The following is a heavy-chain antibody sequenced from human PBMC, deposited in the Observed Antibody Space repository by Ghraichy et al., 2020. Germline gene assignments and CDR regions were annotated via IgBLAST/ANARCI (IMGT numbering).Heavy chain of an antibody. V-gene: IGHV4-4*07. D-gene: IGHD2-2*01. J-gene: IGHJ4*02. Sequence: SETLSLTCTVSGGSISSYYWSWIRQPAGKGLEWIGRIYTSGSTNYNPSLKSRVTMSVDTSKNQFSLKLSSVTAADTAVYYCARDLCSSTSCYCDYWGQGTLVTVSS. CDR2: IYTSGST. CDR3: ARDLCSSTSCYCDY. CDR1: GGSISSYY.